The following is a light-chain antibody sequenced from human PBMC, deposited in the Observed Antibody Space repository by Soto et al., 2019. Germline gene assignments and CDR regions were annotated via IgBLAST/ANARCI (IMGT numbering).Light chain of an antibody. CDR1: QSVSSSY. V-gene: IGKV3-20*01. CDR3: QQYGTSPPT. J-gene: IGKJ1*01. CDR2: GAS. Sequence: EIVLTQSPGTLSLSPGERVTRSCRASQSVSSSYLAWYQQKPGQAPRLLIYGASSRATGIPDRFSGSGSGTDFTLTISRLEPEDFAVYNCQQYGTSPPTFGQGTKVDIK.